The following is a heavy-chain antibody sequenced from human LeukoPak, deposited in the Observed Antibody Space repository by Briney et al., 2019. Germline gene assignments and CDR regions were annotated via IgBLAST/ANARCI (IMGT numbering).Heavy chain of an antibody. D-gene: IGHD3-10*01. Sequence: PSETLSLTCTVSGGSISSGSYYWSWIRQPAGKGLEWIGRIYTSGSTNYNPSLKSRVTISVDTSKNQFSLKLSSVTAADTAVYYCARALYYYGSGSYYNRPYYMDVWGKGTTVTVSS. CDR3: ARALYYYGSGSYYNRPYYMDV. CDR1: GGSISSGSYY. V-gene: IGHV4-61*02. CDR2: IYTSGST. J-gene: IGHJ6*03.